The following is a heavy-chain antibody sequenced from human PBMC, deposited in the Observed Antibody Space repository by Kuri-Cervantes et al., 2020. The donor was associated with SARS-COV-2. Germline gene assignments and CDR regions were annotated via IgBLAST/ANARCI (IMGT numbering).Heavy chain of an antibody. D-gene: IGHD2-2*01. V-gene: IGHV4-30-4*08. CDR2: IYYSGST. CDR1: GGSISSSSYY. J-gene: IGHJ4*02. CDR3: ARAEVVPAATKAKYYFDY. Sequence: SETLSLTCTVSGGSISSSSYYWGWIRQPPGKGLEWIGYIYYSGSTYYDPSLKSRVTISVDTSKNQFSLKLSSVTAADTAVYYCARAEVVPAATKAKYYFDYWGQGTLVTVSS.